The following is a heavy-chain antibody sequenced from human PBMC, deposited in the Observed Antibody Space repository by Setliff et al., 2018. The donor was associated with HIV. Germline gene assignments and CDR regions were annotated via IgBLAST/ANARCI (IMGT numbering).Heavy chain of an antibody. Sequence: GASVKVSCKASGGTFSSYAISWVRQAPGQGLEWMGGIIPILGIANYAQKFQGRVTITTDESTSTAYMELSSLRSEDTAVYYCARGPYSSGPWFWFDPWGQGTLVTVSS. V-gene: IGHV1-69*10. CDR3: ARGPYSSGPWFWFDP. CDR2: IIPILGIA. D-gene: IGHD6-19*01. J-gene: IGHJ5*02. CDR1: GGTFSSYA.